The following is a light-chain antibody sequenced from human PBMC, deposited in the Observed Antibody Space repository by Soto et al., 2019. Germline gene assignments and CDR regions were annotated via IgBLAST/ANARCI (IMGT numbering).Light chain of an antibody. CDR1: HYIYSN. CDR2: RAS. CDR3: QQYNKWPIT. V-gene: IGKV3-15*01. Sequence: EIVMKHSPATLSVSPGERATLSCTASHYIYSNVAWFQQRPGQAPRLLIYRASTRATGTPARFSGSGSGTEFTLTISSLQSEDSAFYYCQQYNKWPITFGQGTRLEI. J-gene: IGKJ5*01.